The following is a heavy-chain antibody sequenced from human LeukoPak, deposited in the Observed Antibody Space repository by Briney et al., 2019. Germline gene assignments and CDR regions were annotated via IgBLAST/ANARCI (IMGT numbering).Heavy chain of an antibody. Sequence: GASVKVSCKASGYTFTDYYMHWVRQAPGQGLEWMGWINTNTENPTYAQGFTGRYVFSLDTSVSTAYLQISGLKADDTAVYYCGRDPKLGIRGYTYGYIDFWGQGTLVTVSS. CDR1: GYTFTDYY. D-gene: IGHD5-18*01. J-gene: IGHJ4*02. V-gene: IGHV7-4-1*02. CDR3: GRDPKLGIRGYTYGYIDF. CDR2: INTNTENP.